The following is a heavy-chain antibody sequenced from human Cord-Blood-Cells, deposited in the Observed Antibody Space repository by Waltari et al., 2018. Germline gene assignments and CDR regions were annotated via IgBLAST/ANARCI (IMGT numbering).Heavy chain of an antibody. V-gene: IGHV4-34*01. CDR2: INHSGST. J-gene: IGHJ4*02. Sequence: QVQLQQWGAGLLKPSETLSLTCAVYGGSFSGYYWSWIRQPPGKGLEWIGEINHSGSTNNNPSLKSRVTISVDTSKNQFSLKLSSVTAADTAVYYCARGVGKAAAGNFDYWGQGTLVTVSS. D-gene: IGHD6-13*01. CDR3: ARGVGKAAAGNFDY. CDR1: GGSFSGYY.